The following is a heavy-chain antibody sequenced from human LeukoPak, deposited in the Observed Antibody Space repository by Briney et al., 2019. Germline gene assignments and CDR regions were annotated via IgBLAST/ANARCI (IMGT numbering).Heavy chain of an antibody. J-gene: IGHJ5*02. D-gene: IGHD1-26*01. CDR2: INPNSGGT. CDR3: AGSSHQRNWFDP. V-gene: IGHV1-2*02. CDR1: GYTFTDYY. Sequence: ASVKVSCKASGYTFTDYYMHWVRQAPGQGLEFLGWINPNSGGTNYPQRFQGRVTMTRDTSISTAYMELSSLRSDDTAVYYCAGSSHQRNWFDPWGQGTLVIVSS.